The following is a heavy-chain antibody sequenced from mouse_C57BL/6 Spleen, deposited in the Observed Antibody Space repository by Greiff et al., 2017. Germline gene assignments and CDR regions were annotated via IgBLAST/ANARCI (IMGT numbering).Heavy chain of an antibody. J-gene: IGHJ4*01. CDR1: GYAFSSYW. CDR2: LCPGDGDT. D-gene: IGHD1-1*01. V-gene: IGHV1-80*01. CDR3: AKHYGEAMDY. Sequence: QVQLQQSGAELVKPGASVKISCKASGYAFSSYWMNWVKQRPGKGLEWIGQLCPGDGDTNYNGTFKGKATLTTDNSSSTAYMQLSSLTSEDSAVYICAKHYGEAMDYWGQGTSVTVSS.